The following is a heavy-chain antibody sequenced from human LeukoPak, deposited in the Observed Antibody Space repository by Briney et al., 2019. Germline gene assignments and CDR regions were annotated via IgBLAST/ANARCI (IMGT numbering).Heavy chain of an antibody. V-gene: IGHV3-11*04. CDR1: GFTFSDYY. Sequence: PGGSLRLSCAASGFTFSDYYMSWIRQAPGKGLEWVSYISSSGSTIYYADSVKGRLTISRDNAKNSLYLQMNSLRAEDTAVYYCARVYWRIAVAGWYFDYWGQGTLVTVSS. CDR2: ISSSGSTI. CDR3: ARVYWRIAVAGWYFDY. D-gene: IGHD6-19*01. J-gene: IGHJ4*02.